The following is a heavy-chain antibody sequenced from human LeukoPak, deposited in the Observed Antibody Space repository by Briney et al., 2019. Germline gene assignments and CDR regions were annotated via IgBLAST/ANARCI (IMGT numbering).Heavy chain of an antibody. Sequence: GGSLRLSCLASGYTFSSHSINFVRQAPGKGLEWVSSISVRSNYIYYADSVRGRFRISRDDARDSLYLQMNSLRAEDTAVYYCVRLRRNSDSSGFYYYYDFWGQGTLVTVSS. V-gene: IGHV3-21*01. CDR1: GYTFSSHS. CDR2: ISVRSNYI. D-gene: IGHD3-22*01. J-gene: IGHJ4*02. CDR3: VRLRRNSDSSGFYYYYDF.